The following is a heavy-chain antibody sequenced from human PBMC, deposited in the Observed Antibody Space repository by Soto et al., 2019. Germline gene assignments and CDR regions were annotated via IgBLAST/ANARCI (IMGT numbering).Heavy chain of an antibody. J-gene: IGHJ4*02. Sequence: HGESLRLSCVASGVDFRGSYINWIRQAPGKGLEWISYISDTGRAIHYADSVKGRFTISRDSAENSLYPQMNSLRAEATALYYWAISQDRGGRTTFIYWGQGTQVTVSS. CDR2: ISDTGRAI. V-gene: IGHV3-11*01. CDR3: AISQDRGGRTTFIY. CDR1: GVDFRGSY. D-gene: IGHD3-16*01.